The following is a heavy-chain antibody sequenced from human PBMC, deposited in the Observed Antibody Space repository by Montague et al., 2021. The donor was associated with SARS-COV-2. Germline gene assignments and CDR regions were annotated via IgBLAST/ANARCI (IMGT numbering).Heavy chain of an antibody. CDR3: ARDRDWDDWCGMDV. D-gene: IGHD2-21*01. J-gene: IGHJ6*02. V-gene: IGHV3-48*03. CDR1: GFIFSSYE. CDR2: ISSSGGGSTK. Sequence: SLRPSCAASGFIFSSYEMNWVRQAPGKGLEWISYISSSGGGSTKRYTDSVKGRFTISRDNAKNSLYLQMNSLRVEDTAIYYCARDRDWDDWCGMDVWGQGTTVTVSS.